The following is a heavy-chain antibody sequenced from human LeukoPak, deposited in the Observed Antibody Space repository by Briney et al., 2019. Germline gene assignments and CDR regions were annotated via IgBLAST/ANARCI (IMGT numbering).Heavy chain of an antibody. D-gene: IGHD3-3*01. CDR1: GFTFSSYG. V-gene: IGHV3-30*02. Sequence: GGSLRLSCAASGFTFSSYGMHWVRQAPGKGLEWVAFIRYDGSNKYYAGSVKGRFTISRDNSKNTLYLQMNSLRAEDTAVYYCAKTPSVSLYYDFWSGGDDYWGQGTLVTVSS. CDR2: IRYDGSNK. CDR3: AKTPSVSLYYDFWSGGDDY. J-gene: IGHJ4*02.